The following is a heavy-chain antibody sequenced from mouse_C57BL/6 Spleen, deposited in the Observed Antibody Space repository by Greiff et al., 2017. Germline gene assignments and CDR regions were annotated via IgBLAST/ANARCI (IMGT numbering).Heavy chain of an antibody. CDR3: ARQKNREGLDY. J-gene: IGHJ2*01. CDR1: GFTFSSYG. CDR2: ISSGGSYT. V-gene: IGHV5-6*01. Sequence: EVHLVESGGDLVKPGGSLKLSCAASGFTFSSYGMSWVRQTPDKRLEWVATISSGGSYTYYPDSVKGRFTISRDNAKNTLYLQMSSLKSEDTAMYYCARQKNREGLDYWGQGTTLTVSS. D-gene: IGHD3-3*01.